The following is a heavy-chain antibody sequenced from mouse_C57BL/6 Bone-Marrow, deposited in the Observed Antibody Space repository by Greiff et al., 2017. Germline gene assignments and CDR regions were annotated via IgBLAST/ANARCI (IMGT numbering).Heavy chain of an antibody. CDR1: GYTFTSYW. Sequence: VQLQQPGAELVKPGASVKLSCKASGYTFTSYWMQWVKQRPGQGLEWIGEIDPSDSYTNYNQKFKGKATLTVDTSSSTAYMQLSSLTSEDSAVYYCARDGDYWGQGFSV. V-gene: IGHV1-50*01. CDR3: ARDGDY. D-gene: IGHD2-3*01. CDR2: IDPSDSYT. J-gene: IGHJ4*01.